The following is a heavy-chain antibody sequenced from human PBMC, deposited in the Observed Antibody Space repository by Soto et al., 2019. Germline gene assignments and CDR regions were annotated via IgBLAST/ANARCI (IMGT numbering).Heavy chain of an antibody. D-gene: IGHD3-22*01. Sequence: GASAKVSCKASGYTFTSYDINWVRQATGQGLEWMGWMNPNSGNTGYAQKFQGRVTMTRNTSISTAYMELSSLRSEDTAVYYCARDLLRSDAFDIWGQGTMVTVSS. CDR3: ARDLLRSDAFDI. J-gene: IGHJ3*02. CDR1: GYTFTSYD. V-gene: IGHV1-8*01. CDR2: MNPNSGNT.